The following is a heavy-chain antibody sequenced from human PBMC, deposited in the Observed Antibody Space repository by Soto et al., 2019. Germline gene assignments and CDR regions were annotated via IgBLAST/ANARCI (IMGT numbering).Heavy chain of an antibody. Sequence: HPGGSLRLSCAASGFTFSSYAMSWVRQAPGKGLEWVSAISGSGGSTYYADSVKGRFTISRDNSKNTLYLQMNSLRAEDTAVYYCAKDQDIAVAVWYFDYWGQGTLVTVSS. J-gene: IGHJ4*02. CDR2: ISGSGGST. D-gene: IGHD6-19*01. CDR1: GFTFSSYA. CDR3: AKDQDIAVAVWYFDY. V-gene: IGHV3-23*01.